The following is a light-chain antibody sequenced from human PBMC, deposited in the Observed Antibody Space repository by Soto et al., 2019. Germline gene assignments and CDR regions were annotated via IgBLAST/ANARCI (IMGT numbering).Light chain of an antibody. CDR3: CSYAGSSTFVV. V-gene: IGLV2-23*02. Sequence: QSALTQPASVSGSPGQAISISCTGSASDFGNKNLVSWYQQHPGKTPQLLIYDDNKRPSGLSDRFSGSKSDNTASLTISGRQAEDEADYYCCSYAGSSTFVVFGGGTKLTVL. J-gene: IGLJ2*01. CDR1: ASDFGNKNL. CDR2: DDN.